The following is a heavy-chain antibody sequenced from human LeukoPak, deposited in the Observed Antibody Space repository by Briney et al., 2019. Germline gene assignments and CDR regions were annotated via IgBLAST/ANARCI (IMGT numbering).Heavy chain of an antibody. CDR2: IYTSGST. V-gene: IGHV4-61*02. CDR3: ARQGLRFLELDP. D-gene: IGHD3-3*01. Sequence: SQTLSLTCTVSGGSISSGSYYWSWIRQPAGKGLEWIGRIYTSGSTNYNPSLKSRVTISVDTSKNQFSLKLSSVTAADTAVYYCARQGLRFLELDPWGQGTLVTVSS. J-gene: IGHJ5*02. CDR1: GGSISSGSYY.